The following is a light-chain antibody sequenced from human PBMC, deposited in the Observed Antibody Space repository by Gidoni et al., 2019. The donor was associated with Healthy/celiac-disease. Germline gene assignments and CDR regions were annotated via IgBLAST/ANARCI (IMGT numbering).Light chain of an antibody. CDR2: AAS. CDR1: QSISSY. J-gene: IGKJ3*01. V-gene: IGKV1-39*01. Sequence: IQMTQSPSSRSASVGDRVTITCRASQSISSYLNWYQQKPGKAPKLLIYAASSLQSGVPSRFSGSGSGTDFTLTISSLQPEDFATYYCQQSYSTPHTFGPGTKVDIK. CDR3: QQSYSTPHT.